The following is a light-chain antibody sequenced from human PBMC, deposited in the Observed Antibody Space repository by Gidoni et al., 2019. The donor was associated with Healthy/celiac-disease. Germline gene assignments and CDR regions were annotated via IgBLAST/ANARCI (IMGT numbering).Light chain of an antibody. Sequence: DIQLTQSQSFMSAPVGDRVTITCRASKGITSYLAWYQQKPGKAPKRLIYAASAVQGGVPSRFSGSGSGTEFTLTISSLQPEDFATYSCEQHSSSPLTFGPGTKVDIK. V-gene: IGKV1-9*01. CDR2: AAS. CDR3: EQHSSSPLT. CDR1: KGITSY. J-gene: IGKJ3*01.